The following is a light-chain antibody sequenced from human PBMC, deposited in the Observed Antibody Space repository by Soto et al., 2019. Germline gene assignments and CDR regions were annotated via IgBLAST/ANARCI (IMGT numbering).Light chain of an antibody. CDR1: KSFIRSY. Sequence: EIVLTQSPGTLSLSPGERATLSCRASKSFIRSYLAWYQQQPGQAPRLLIYGASSRATGIPDRFSGSGSGTDFTLTINNLEPEDFAVYWCQQYDSSPRTFGQGTKVDIK. CDR2: GAS. J-gene: IGKJ1*01. V-gene: IGKV3-20*01. CDR3: QQYDSSPRT.